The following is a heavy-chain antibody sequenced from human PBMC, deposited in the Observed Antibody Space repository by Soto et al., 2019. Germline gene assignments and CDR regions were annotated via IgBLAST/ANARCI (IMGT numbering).Heavy chain of an antibody. J-gene: IGHJ1*01. CDR2: ISGSGGST. Sequence: EVQLLESGGGLVQPGGSLRLSCAASGFTFSSYAMSWVRQAPGKGLEWVSAISGSGGSTYYADSVKGRFTISRDNSNNTLYLQMNSLRAEDTAVYYCAKSHDSSGYYYWYFQHWGQGTLVTVSS. V-gene: IGHV3-23*01. CDR1: GFTFSSYA. D-gene: IGHD3-22*01. CDR3: AKSHDSSGYYYWYFQH.